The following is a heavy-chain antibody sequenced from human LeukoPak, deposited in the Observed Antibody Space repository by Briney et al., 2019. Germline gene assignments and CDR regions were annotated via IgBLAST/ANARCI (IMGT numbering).Heavy chain of an antibody. CDR2: ISGSADNT. Sequence: GGSLRLSCTASGFTLGSYAMSWVRQAPGEGLEWVSTISGSADNTNYAEAVKGRFTISRDNSKNTMYLQMNSLRAEDTAVYYCAKQGFGCWGQGTLVTVSS. CDR1: GFTLGSYA. V-gene: IGHV3-23*01. CDR3: AKQGFGC. J-gene: IGHJ4*02.